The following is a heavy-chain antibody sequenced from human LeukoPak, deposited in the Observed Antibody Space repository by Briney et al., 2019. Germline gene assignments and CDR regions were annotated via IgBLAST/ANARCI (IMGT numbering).Heavy chain of an antibody. V-gene: IGHV4-59*08. D-gene: IGHD1-26*01. Sequence: SETLSLTCTVSGGSISSYYWSWIRQAPGKGLEWIGNIYYSGSTNYGPSLKSRVTISVDTSKNQFSLKLSSVTAADTAVYYCARHGTLGSTTYPLDYWGQGTLVTVSS. CDR3: ARHGTLGSTTYPLDY. J-gene: IGHJ4*02. CDR2: IYYSGST. CDR1: GGSISSYY.